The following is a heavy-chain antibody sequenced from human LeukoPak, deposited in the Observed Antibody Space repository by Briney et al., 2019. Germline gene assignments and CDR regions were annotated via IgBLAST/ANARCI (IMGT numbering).Heavy chain of an antibody. Sequence: ASVKVSCKASGGTFSSYAISWVRQAPGQGLEWMGGIIPIFGTANYAQKFQGRVTITADESTSTAYMELSSLRSEDTAVYYCARDRYDGLLYGVLWYWGQGTLVTVSS. D-gene: IGHD4-17*01. CDR1: GGTFSSYA. V-gene: IGHV1-69*13. CDR3: ARDRYDGLLYGVLWY. J-gene: IGHJ4*02. CDR2: IIPIFGTA.